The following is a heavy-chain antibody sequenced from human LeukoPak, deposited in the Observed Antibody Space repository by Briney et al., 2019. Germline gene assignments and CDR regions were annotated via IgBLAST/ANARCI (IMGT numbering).Heavy chain of an antibody. CDR2: INPSGGST. D-gene: IGHD2-15*01. V-gene: IGHV1-46*01. Sequence: ASVKVSCKASGYTFTSYYMHWVRQAPGQGLEWMGIINPSGGSTSYAQKFQGRVTMTRDMSTRAVYMELNSLTSEDTAVYYCATGSRSDCSGGSCYFPHDYWGQGTLVTVSS. J-gene: IGHJ4*02. CDR3: ATGSRSDCSGGSCYFPHDY. CDR1: GYTFTSYY.